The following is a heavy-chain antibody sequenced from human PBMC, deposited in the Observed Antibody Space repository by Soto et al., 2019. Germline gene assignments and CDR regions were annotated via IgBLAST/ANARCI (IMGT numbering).Heavy chain of an antibody. Sequence: LSLTCAVSGGSISSGDYSWSWIRQPPGKDLEWIGYIYHIGSPSYNPSLKSRLSMSLDTSKNQFSLNLTSVTAADTAIYYCVRDRALDSSGHWFDSWGQGTLVTVSS. D-gene: IGHD6-19*01. J-gene: IGHJ5*01. CDR2: IYHIGSP. CDR3: VRDRALDSSGHWFDS. V-gene: IGHV4-30-2*05. CDR1: GGSISSGDYS.